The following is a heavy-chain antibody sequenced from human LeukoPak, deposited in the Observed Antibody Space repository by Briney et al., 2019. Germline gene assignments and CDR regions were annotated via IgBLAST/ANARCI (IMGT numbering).Heavy chain of an antibody. CDR2: IYPGDSDT. Sequence: GESLKISCKGSGYSFTSYWIGWVRQMPGKGLEWMGIIYPGDSDTRYSPSLQGQVTISADKSISTAYLQWSSLKASDTAMYYCAGPRGYSYGYYYMDVWGKGTTVTVSS. CDR1: GYSFTSYW. CDR3: AGPRGYSYGYYYMDV. D-gene: IGHD5-18*01. V-gene: IGHV5-51*01. J-gene: IGHJ6*03.